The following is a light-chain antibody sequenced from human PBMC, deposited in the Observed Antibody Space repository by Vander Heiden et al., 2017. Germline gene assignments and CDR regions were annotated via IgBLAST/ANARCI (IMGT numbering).Light chain of an antibody. J-gene: IGKJ4*01. CDR2: GAS. V-gene: IGKV3-15*01. Sequence: EIAMTQSPATLSVSPGERATLSCRASQSVSSNLAWFQQKPGQAPRLIIYGASTRATGIPARFSGSGSGTEFTLTISSLQSEDFAVYYCQQYNKWPLTFGGGTKVEIK. CDR1: QSVSSN. CDR3: QQYNKWPLT.